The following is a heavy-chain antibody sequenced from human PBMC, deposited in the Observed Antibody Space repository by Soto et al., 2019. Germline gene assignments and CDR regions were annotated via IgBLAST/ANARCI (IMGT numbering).Heavy chain of an antibody. Sequence: SETLSLTCAVSGYSINSDYYWGCIRQPPGKGLEWIGSVDHSGRTYYSPSLRSRLTIFIDTSKNQFSLRLTSVTAADTAMYFCAKKGYYPSGKINLFDSWGPGTLVTVYS. CDR3: AKKGYYPSGKINLFDS. V-gene: IGHV4-38-2*01. J-gene: IGHJ4*02. CDR1: GYSINSDYY. CDR2: VDHSGRT. D-gene: IGHD3-10*01.